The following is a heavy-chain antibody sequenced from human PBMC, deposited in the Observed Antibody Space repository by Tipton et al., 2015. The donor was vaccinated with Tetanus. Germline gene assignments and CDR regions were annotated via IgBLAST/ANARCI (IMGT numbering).Heavy chain of an antibody. J-gene: IGHJ6*02. CDR2: IDPNSGGT. V-gene: IGHV1-2*02. Sequence: QMQLVQSGAEVKKPGASVKVSRKASGYTFTGYYIYWVRQAPGQGLEWMGWIDPNSGGTVYAQKFQGRVTMTRDTSISTAYMELRSLRSDDTAVYYCARDRGDYIYYGMDVWGPGTTVTVS. CDR3: ARDRGDYIYYGMDV. D-gene: IGHD3-22*01. CDR1: GYTFTGYY.